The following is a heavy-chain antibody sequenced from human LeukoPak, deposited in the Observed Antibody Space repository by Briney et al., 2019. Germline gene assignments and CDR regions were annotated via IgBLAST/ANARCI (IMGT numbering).Heavy chain of an antibody. CDR1: GFTVSSNY. J-gene: IGHJ4*02. Sequence: PGGSLRLSCAASGFTVSSNYMSWVRQAPGKGLEWVSVIYSGGSTYYADSVKGRFTISRHNSKNTLYLQMNSLRAEDTAVYYCARGGYSYVYGYFDYWGQGTLVTVSS. D-gene: IGHD5-18*01. CDR3: ARGGYSYVYGYFDY. CDR2: IYSGGST. V-gene: IGHV3-53*04.